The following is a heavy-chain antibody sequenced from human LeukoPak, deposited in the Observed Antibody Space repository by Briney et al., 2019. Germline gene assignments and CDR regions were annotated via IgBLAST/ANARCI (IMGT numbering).Heavy chain of an antibody. CDR3: ASFSQELQYYFDY. J-gene: IGHJ4*02. CDR1: GYISSAYY. Sequence: SGTLSLTCTVSGYISSAYYWGWIRLPPGKGLEWIGSVSHSGSTYYNPSLKSRVTISVDKSKNQFSLKLSSVTAADTAVYYCASFSQELQYYFDYWGQGTLVTVSS. D-gene: IGHD6-13*01. CDR2: VSHSGST. V-gene: IGHV4-38-2*02.